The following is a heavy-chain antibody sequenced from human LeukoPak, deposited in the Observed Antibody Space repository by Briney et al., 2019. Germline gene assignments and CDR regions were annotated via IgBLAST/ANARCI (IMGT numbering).Heavy chain of an antibody. CDR3: ARGVRNSGSYYVDY. Sequence: ASVKVSCKASGGTFTNYAFSWVRQAPGQGLERMGGIIPIFGTTNYAQKFQGRVTITADESTTTAYMELSSLRSEDTAVYYCARGVRNSGSYYVDYWGQGTPVTVSS. D-gene: IGHD1-26*01. CDR2: IIPIFGTT. J-gene: IGHJ4*02. CDR1: GGTFTNYA. V-gene: IGHV1-69*13.